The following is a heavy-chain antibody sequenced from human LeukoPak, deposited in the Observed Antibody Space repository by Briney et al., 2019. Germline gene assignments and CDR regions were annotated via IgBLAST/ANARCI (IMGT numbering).Heavy chain of an antibody. CDR2: TSGSGGST. D-gene: IGHD3-10*01. Sequence: GGSLRLSCAASGFTFSSYAMSWVRQAPGKGLEWVSSTSGSGGSTYYADSVKGRFTISRDNAKNSLFLQMNTLKAEDTAVYYCARLELGWGAYYYYGMDVWGQGTTVTVSS. CDR1: GFTFSSYA. V-gene: IGHV3-23*01. CDR3: ARLELGWGAYYYYGMDV. J-gene: IGHJ6*02.